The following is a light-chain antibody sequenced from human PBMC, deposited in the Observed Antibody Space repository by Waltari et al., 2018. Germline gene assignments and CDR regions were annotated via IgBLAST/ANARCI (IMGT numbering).Light chain of an antibody. CDR3: SSYTSSSTLI. CDR2: DVS. J-gene: IGLJ2*01. Sequence: QSALTQPASVSGSPGQSITISCTGTSSDVGGYNYVSWYQQHPGTPPRLMIYDVSNRPSGVSNRFSGSKSGNTASLTISGLQAEDEADYHCSSYTSSSTLIFGGGTKLTVL. CDR1: SSDVGGYNY. V-gene: IGLV2-14*03.